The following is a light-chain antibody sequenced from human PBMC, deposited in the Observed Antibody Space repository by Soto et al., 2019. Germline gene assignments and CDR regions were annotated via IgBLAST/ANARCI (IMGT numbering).Light chain of an antibody. J-gene: IGKJ5*01. Sequence: EIVLTQSPGTLSLSPGERVALSCRASQSVGSLLAWYQQKPGQAPRLLIYDASNRATGIPARFSGSGSGTDFTLTISSLEPEDFAVYYCQQRSDLFGQGTRLEIK. CDR3: QQRSDL. V-gene: IGKV3-11*01. CDR1: QSVGSL. CDR2: DAS.